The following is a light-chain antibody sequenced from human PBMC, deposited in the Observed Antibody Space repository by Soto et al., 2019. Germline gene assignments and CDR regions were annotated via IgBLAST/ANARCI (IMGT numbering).Light chain of an antibody. V-gene: IGKV1-5*03. CDR3: QQYNNYPWT. CDR1: QNINNW. J-gene: IGKJ1*01. Sequence: DIQMTQSPSTLSASVGDRVTITCRASQNINNWLAWFQQKPGKAPNFLIYKASSLESGVPSRFSGSGSGTEFTLTISSLQPDDFATYYCQQYNNYPWTFGQGTKVEIK. CDR2: KAS.